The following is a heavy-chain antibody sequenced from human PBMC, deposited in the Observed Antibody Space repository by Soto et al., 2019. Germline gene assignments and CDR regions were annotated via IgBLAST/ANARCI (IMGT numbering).Heavy chain of an antibody. J-gene: IGHJ2*01. Sequence: GGSLRLSCATSGFMFNSYGMSWVRLAPGKGLEWVAGVSSGGGTTDYADSVKGRLTISRDTSKNTLYLQMNSLRAGDTAVYYCAKAVYGYWYFDLWGRGTRVTVSS. CDR1: GFMFNSYG. CDR3: AKAVYGYWYFDL. D-gene: IGHD3-10*01. CDR2: VSSGGGTT. V-gene: IGHV3-23*01.